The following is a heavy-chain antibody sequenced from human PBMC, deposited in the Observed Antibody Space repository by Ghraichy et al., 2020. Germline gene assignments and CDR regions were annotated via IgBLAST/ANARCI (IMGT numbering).Heavy chain of an antibody. CDR2: IIPILGIA. Sequence: SVKVSCKASGGTFSSYAISWVRQAPGQGLEWMGGIIPILGIANYAQKFQGRVTITADKSTSTAYMELSSLRSEDTAVYYCARDAQPTLELPPHRQLDYWGQGTPVTVSS. J-gene: IGHJ4*02. CDR1: GGTFSSYA. CDR3: ARDAQPTLELPPHRQLDY. D-gene: IGHD1-26*01. V-gene: IGHV1-69*10.